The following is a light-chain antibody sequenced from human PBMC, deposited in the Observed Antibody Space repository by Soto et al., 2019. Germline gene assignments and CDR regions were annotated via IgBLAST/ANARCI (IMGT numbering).Light chain of an antibody. Sequence: EIVMTQSPATLSVSPGESATLSCRASQSISGNVAWYQQKPGLAPRLLIYHTSTRATGVPARFSGSGSGTEFSLTISSLQSEDSAVYFCQRYDNWPLTFGGGTRWIS. CDR2: HTS. J-gene: IGKJ4*01. CDR1: QSISGN. CDR3: QRYDNWPLT. V-gene: IGKV3-15*01.